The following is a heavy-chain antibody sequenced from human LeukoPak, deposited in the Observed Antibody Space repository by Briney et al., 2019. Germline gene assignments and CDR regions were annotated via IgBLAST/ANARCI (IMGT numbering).Heavy chain of an antibody. CDR1: GGSISSYY. J-gene: IGHJ4*02. CDR3: AREPIRYYFDY. V-gene: IGHV4-59*01. Sequence: LSETLSLTCTVSGGSISSYYWSWIRQPPGKGLEWIGYIYYSGSTNYNPSLKSRVTISVDTSKNQFSLKLSSVTAADTAVYYCAREPIRYYFDYWGQGTLVTVSS. CDR2: IYYSGST.